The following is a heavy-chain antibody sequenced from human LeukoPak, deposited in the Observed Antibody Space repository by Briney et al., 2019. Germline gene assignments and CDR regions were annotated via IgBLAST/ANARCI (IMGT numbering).Heavy chain of an antibody. Sequence: ASVKVSCKASGGTFSSYAISWVRQAPGQGLEWMGWINPNSGGTNYAQKFQGRVTMTRDTSISTAYMELSRLGSDDTAVYYCAREGYYGSGSYGYWGQGTLVTVSS. CDR2: INPNSGGT. J-gene: IGHJ4*02. CDR3: AREGYYGSGSYGY. D-gene: IGHD3-10*01. CDR1: GGTFSSYA. V-gene: IGHV1-2*02.